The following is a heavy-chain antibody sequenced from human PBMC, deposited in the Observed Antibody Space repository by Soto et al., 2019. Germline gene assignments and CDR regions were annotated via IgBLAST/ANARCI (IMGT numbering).Heavy chain of an antibody. CDR3: ARDRYEAVRGGIDYYYGMDV. Sequence: SETLSLTCTVSGGSISSYYWSWIRQPPGKGLEWIGYIYYSGSTNYNPSLKSRVTISVDTSKNQFSLKLSSVTAADTAVYYCARDRYEAVRGGIDYYYGMDVWGQGTTVTVSS. V-gene: IGHV4-59*01. CDR1: GGSISSYY. D-gene: IGHD3-10*01. CDR2: IYYSGST. J-gene: IGHJ6*02.